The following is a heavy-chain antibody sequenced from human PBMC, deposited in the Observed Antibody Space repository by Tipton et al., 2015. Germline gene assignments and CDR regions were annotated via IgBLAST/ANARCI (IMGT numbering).Heavy chain of an antibody. V-gene: IGHV1-69*06. Sequence: QSGAEVKKPGSSVKVSCTASGGTFTNYALSWVRQAPGQGLEWMGGIIPMFRTTNYAQNFQGRVTITADKSTTTAYMELTSLRFEDTAVYYCARGPYYDDLWVGYFDSWGQGTLVTVSS. J-gene: IGHJ4*02. CDR3: ARGPYYDDLWVGYFDS. CDR1: GGTFTNYA. CDR2: IIPMFRTT. D-gene: IGHD3-16*01.